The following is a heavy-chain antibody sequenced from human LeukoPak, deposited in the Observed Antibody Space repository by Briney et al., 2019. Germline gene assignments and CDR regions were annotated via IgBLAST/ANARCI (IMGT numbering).Heavy chain of an antibody. V-gene: IGHV1-18*01. Sequence: PMASVRVSCNASGYTFFNYGFSWVRQAPGQGLEWMGWINTYTGNTNYSQTFQGRVTMTTDASTNTAYMQMRSLRSDATAVYYSARDFLFGGKSHDPTGIDSWGQGTLVTVSS. CDR2: INTYTGNT. CDR1: GYTFFNYG. CDR3: ARDFLFGGKSHDPTGIDS. J-gene: IGHJ4*02. D-gene: IGHD4-23*01.